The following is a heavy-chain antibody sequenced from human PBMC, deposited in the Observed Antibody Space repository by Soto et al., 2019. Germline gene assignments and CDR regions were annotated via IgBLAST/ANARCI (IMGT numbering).Heavy chain of an antibody. D-gene: IGHD5-12*01. Sequence: QVQLVQSGAEVKKPGASVKVSCKASGYTFTSYDINWVRQATGQGLEWMGWMNPNSGNTGYAQKFQGRVTMTRNTSISTAYMELSSLRSEDTAVYYCASGIGATIYYYYGMDVWGQGTTVTVSS. V-gene: IGHV1-8*01. CDR2: MNPNSGNT. CDR3: ASGIGATIYYYYGMDV. J-gene: IGHJ6*02. CDR1: GYTFTSYD.